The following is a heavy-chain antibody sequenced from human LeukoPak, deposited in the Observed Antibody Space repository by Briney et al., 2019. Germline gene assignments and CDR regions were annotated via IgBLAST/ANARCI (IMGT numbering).Heavy chain of an antibody. D-gene: IGHD1-14*01. CDR1: GFTLSTYE. CDR2: IGRYGVTT. CDR3: ATLSDRNFYYSYGLDV. J-gene: IGHJ6*02. Sequence: GGSLRLSCAASGFTLSTYEMNWVRQAPGKGLEWVAYIGRYGVTTYYADSVKGRFTISGDNAKNSLNLQMNSLRAEDTAVYYCATLSDRNFYYSYGLDVWGQGTTVSVS. V-gene: IGHV3-48*03.